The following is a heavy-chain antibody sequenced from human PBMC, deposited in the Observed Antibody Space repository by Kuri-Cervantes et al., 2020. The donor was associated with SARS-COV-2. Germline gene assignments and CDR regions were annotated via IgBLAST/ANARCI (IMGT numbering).Heavy chain of an antibody. J-gene: IGHJ4*02. CDR3: ARNPSSNSDYVGSYFDY. D-gene: IGHD4-23*01. CDR1: GFTFSSYI. CDR2: IDSGSNIT. V-gene: IGHV3-48*02. Sequence: GESLKISCAASGFTFSSYIMNWVRPAPGKGLEWVSYIDSGSNITYYADSVKGRCTISRDNAKDALYLQMRSLRDEDTAVYYCARNPSSNSDYVGSYFDYWGQGTLVTVSS.